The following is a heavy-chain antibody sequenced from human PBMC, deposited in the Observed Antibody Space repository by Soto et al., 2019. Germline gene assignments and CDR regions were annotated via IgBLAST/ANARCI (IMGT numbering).Heavy chain of an antibody. J-gene: IGHJ6*02. Sequence: GASVKVSCKASGYTFTSYAMHWVRQAPGQRLEWMGWINAGNGNTKYSQKFQGRVTITRDTSASTAYMELSSLRSEDTAVYYCARELATTGYYYYGMDVWGQGTTVTVSS. D-gene: IGHD4-17*01. V-gene: IGHV1-3*01. CDR3: ARELATTGYYYYGMDV. CDR2: INAGNGNT. CDR1: GYTFTSYA.